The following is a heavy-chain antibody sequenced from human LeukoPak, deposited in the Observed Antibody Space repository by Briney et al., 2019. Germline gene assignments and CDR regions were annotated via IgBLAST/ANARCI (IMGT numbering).Heavy chain of an antibody. CDR2: ISSSSSYI. J-gene: IGHJ4*02. Sequence: GGFLRLSCAASGFTFSSYSMNWVRQAPGKGLEWVSSISSSSSYIYYADSVKGRFTISRDNAKNSLYLQMNSLRAEDTAVYYCARAPPTPGLYSGSYYRWYYFDYWGQGTLVTVSS. D-gene: IGHD1-26*01. CDR1: GFTFSSYS. V-gene: IGHV3-21*01. CDR3: ARAPPTPGLYSGSYYRWYYFDY.